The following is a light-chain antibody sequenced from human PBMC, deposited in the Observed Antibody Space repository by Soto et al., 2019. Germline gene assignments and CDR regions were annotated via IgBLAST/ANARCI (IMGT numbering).Light chain of an antibody. CDR1: QDISNY. V-gene: IGKV1-39*01. J-gene: IGKJ5*01. CDR2: DAS. CDR3: QQSYLTPIT. Sequence: DIQMTQSPSSLSASVGDRVTITCQASQDISNYLNWYQQKPGKAPKLLIYDASNLETGVPSRFSGSGSGTDFTLTISSLQPEDFASYYCQQSYLTPITFGQGTRLEI.